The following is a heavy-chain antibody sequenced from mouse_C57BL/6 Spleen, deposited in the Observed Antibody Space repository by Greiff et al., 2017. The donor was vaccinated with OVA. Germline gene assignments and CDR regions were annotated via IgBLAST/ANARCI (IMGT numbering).Heavy chain of an antibody. J-gene: IGHJ2*01. V-gene: IGHV1-55*01. CDR1: GYTFTSYW. CDR3: ARYRYSNFYFDY. Sequence: VQLQQPGAELVKPGASVKMSCKASGYTFTSYWITWVKQRPGQGLEWIGDIYPGSGSTNYNEKFKSKATLTVDTSSSTAYMQLSSLTSVASAVYDCARYRYSNFYFDYWGQGTTLTVSS. CDR2: IYPGSGST. D-gene: IGHD2-5*01.